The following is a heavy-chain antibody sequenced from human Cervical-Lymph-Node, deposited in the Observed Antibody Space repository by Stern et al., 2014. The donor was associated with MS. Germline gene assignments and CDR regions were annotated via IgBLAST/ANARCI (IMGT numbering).Heavy chain of an antibody. CDR2: IHYSGHT. Sequence: QVQLQESGPGLVKPSQTLSLTCTVSGGSISSGDYFWSWIRQPPGKGLEWIGYIHYSGHTFYNPSLKSRLTISVDTSKNQFSLKLSSVTAADTAVYYCARGGGLCSSTSCYDSWGQGTLVTVSS. CDR3: ARGGGLCSSTSCYDS. D-gene: IGHD2-2*01. J-gene: IGHJ4*02. V-gene: IGHV4-30-4*01. CDR1: GGSISSGDYF.